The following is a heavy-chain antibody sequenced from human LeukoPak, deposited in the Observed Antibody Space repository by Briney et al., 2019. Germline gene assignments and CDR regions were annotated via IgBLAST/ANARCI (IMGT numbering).Heavy chain of an antibody. Sequence: GGSLRLSCAASGFTFSSHSMNWVRQAPGKGLEWVSSISSSSSYIYYADSVKGRFTISRDNAKNSLYLQMNSLRAEDTAVYYCARDSISSSWYEGYYYYYGMDVWGQGTTVTVSS. J-gene: IGHJ6*02. CDR2: ISSSSSYI. D-gene: IGHD6-13*01. CDR1: GFTFSSHS. CDR3: ARDSISSSWYEGYYYYYGMDV. V-gene: IGHV3-21*01.